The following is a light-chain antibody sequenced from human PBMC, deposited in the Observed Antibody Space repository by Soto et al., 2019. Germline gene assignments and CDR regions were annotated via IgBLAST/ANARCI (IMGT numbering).Light chain of an antibody. V-gene: IGKV3-20*01. J-gene: IGKJ1*01. CDR2: GAF. CDR3: QQYGSPPRP. Sequence: ENVLPQSPGTLSLSPGERATLSCRASQSVSRGYLAWYQQKPGQAPCLLIYGAFNRAAGTRDRVSVSGSGTDFTLTINRVEPEDFAVYYCQQYGSPPRPVGQGPKVEV. CDR1: QSVSRGY.